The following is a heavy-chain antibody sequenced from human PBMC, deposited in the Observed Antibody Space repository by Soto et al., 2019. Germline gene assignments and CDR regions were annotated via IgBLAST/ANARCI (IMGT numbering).Heavy chain of an antibody. CDR2: INYSGNT. Sequence: QVHLQESGPGLVKPSETLSLTCTVSGGSTSSYQWSWIRQPPGKGLEWIGHINYSGNTNNNPSLKSRVTISLDTSKNQSSLRLSSVTAADTAVYYCARLRYSISPEFDYWGQGTLVSVSS. CDR1: GGSTSSYQ. D-gene: IGHD6-13*01. J-gene: IGHJ4*02. V-gene: IGHV4-59*08. CDR3: ARLRYSISPEFDY.